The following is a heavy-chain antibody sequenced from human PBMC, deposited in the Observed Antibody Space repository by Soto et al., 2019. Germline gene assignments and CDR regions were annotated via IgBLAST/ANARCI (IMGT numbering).Heavy chain of an antibody. CDR3: ARDGPTYGDYGAFDI. J-gene: IGHJ3*02. CDR2: ISSSSSYI. CDR1: GFTFSSYS. Sequence: EVQLVESGGGLVKPGGSLRLSCAASGFTFSSYSMNWVRQAPGKGLEWVSSISSSSSYIYYADSVKGRFIISRDNAKNSLYLQMNSLRAEDTAVYYCARDGPTYGDYGAFDIWGQGTMVTVSS. D-gene: IGHD4-17*01. V-gene: IGHV3-21*01.